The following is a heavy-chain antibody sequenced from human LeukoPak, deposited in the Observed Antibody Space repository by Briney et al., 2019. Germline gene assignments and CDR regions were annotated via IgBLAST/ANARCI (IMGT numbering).Heavy chain of an antibody. CDR2: INHSGST. J-gene: IGHJ3*02. Sequence: AKTLRLTCAVYGGTFSGYGRHWIRQPPGKGLEWVGEINHSGSTNYNPSLKSRVTISVDTSKNQFSLKLSSVTAADTAVYYCARGGQQLVMGDAFDIWGQGTMVTVSS. CDR3: ARGGQQLVMGDAFDI. D-gene: IGHD6-13*01. V-gene: IGHV4-34*01. CDR1: GGTFSGYG.